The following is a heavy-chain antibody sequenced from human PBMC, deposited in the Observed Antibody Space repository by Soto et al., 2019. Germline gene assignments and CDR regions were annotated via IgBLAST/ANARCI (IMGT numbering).Heavy chain of an antibody. CDR1: GFTVSSNY. CDR2: IYSGGST. D-gene: IGHD6-19*01. Sequence: GGSLRLSCAASGFTVSSNYMSWVRQAPGKGLEWVSVIYSGGSTYYADSVKGRFTISRHNSKNTLYLQMNSLRAEDTAVYYCASGDPGQWLEKSRGAQVLRRYYYYGMDVWGQGTTVTVSS. V-gene: IGHV3-53*04. CDR3: ASGDPGQWLEKSRGAQVLRRYYYYGMDV. J-gene: IGHJ6*02.